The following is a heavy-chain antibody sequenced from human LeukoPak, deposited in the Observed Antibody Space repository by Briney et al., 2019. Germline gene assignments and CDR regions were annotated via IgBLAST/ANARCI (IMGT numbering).Heavy chain of an antibody. CDR2: IYTSGST. D-gene: IGHD1-7*01. CDR3: ARHITGTTSWFDP. Sequence: SETLSLTCTVSGGSISSYYWSWIRQPPGKGLEWIGYIYTSGSTNYNPSLKSRVTISVDTSKNQFSLKLSSVTAADTAVYYCARHITGTTSWFDPSGQGTLVTVSS. CDR1: GGSISSYY. J-gene: IGHJ5*02. V-gene: IGHV4-4*09.